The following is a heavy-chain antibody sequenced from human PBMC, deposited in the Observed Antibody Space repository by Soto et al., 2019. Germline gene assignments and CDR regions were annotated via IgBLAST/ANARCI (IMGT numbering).Heavy chain of an antibody. CDR3: VHPRSTVQIPPT. J-gene: IGHJ5*02. CDR1: GFTFSMFS. D-gene: IGHD4-17*01. CDR2: ISSNGDST. V-gene: IGHV3-64D*06. Sequence: PGGSLRLSCSASGFTFSMFSMHWVRQAPGKGLEYVSGISSNGDSTYYADSVKGRFTISRDNSKNTLYLQMSSLRAVDTAVYYCVHPRSTVQIPPTWGQGTLVTVSS.